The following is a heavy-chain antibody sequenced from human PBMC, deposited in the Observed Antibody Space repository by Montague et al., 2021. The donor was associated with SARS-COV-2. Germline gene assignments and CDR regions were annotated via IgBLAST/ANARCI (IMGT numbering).Heavy chain of an antibody. Sequence: SETLSLTCTVSGGSISGYHWSWLRQPPGKGLEWIAYIYYTGNTSYNPSLQSRVTISTDTSKNQFSLKVTSVTAADTAVYYCARTHAEDDKDYWGQGTLVTVSS. D-gene: IGHD1-1*01. CDR3: ARTHAEDDKDY. V-gene: IGHV4-59*01. CDR2: IYYTGNT. CDR1: GGSISGYH. J-gene: IGHJ4*02.